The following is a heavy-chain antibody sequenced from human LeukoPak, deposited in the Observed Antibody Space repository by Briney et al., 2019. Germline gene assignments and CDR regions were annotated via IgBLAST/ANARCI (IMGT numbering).Heavy chain of an antibody. CDR3: ARVRNYYDSSGYRGVIDY. CDR1: GGSFSGYY. Sequence: KSSETLSLTCAVYGGSFSGYYWSWIRQPPGKGLEWIGENNHSGSTNYNPSLKSRVTISVDTSKNQFSLKLSSVTAADTAVYYCARVRNYYDSSGYRGVIDYWGQGTLVTVSS. J-gene: IGHJ4*02. V-gene: IGHV4-34*01. D-gene: IGHD3-22*01. CDR2: NNHSGST.